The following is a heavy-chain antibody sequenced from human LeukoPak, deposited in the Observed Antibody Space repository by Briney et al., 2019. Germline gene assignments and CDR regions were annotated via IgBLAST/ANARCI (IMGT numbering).Heavy chain of an antibody. J-gene: IGHJ6*03. D-gene: IGHD6-19*01. Sequence: GESLKISCKGSGYSFTSYWIGWVRQMPGKGLEWMGIIYPGDSDTRYSPSFQGQVTISADKSISTAYLQWSSLKASDTAMYYCARLSSGWSFYYYYYMDVWGKGTTVTVSS. CDR1: GYSFTSYW. CDR3: ARLSSGWSFYYYYYMDV. CDR2: IYPGDSDT. V-gene: IGHV5-51*01.